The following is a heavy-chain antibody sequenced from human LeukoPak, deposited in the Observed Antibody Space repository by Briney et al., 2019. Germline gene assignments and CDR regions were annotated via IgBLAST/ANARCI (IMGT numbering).Heavy chain of an antibody. V-gene: IGHV4-34*01. CDR2: INHSGST. D-gene: IGHD3-10*01. CDR3: ARVYYGSGSYYLYYYYYMDV. Sequence: SETLSLTCAVYGGSFSGYYWSWIRQPPGKGLEWIGEINHSGSTNYNPSLKSRVTISVDTSKNQFSLKLSSVTAADTAVYYCARVYYGSGSYYLYYYYYMDVWGKGTTVTVYS. J-gene: IGHJ6*03. CDR1: GGSFSGYY.